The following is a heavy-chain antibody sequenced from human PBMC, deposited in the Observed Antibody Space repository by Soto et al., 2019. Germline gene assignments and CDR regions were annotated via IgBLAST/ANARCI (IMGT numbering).Heavy chain of an antibody. CDR1: GFTFNTYD. V-gene: IGHV3-21*01. CDR3: VRSGTARLLRHSWFDT. D-gene: IGHD2-21*01. CDR2: ITTSSAYI. Sequence: EVQLVESGGGLVKPGGSLRLSCAASGFTFNTYDMNWVRQAPGKGLEWVSSITTSSAYIYYADSLKGRSTISRDNAKNSLFLQMNSLRAEDTAVYYCVRSGTARLLRHSWFDTWGQGTVVTVSS. J-gene: IGHJ5*02.